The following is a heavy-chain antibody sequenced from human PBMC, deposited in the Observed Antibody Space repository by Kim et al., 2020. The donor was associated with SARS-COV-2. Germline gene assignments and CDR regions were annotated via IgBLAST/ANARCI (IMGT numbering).Heavy chain of an antibody. J-gene: IGHJ4*02. CDR1: GGSFSGYY. CDR3: ARGDFDDYGHYTDY. D-gene: IGHD4-17*01. Sequence: SETLSLTCAVYGGSFSGYYWSWIRQPPGKGLEWIGEINHSGSTNYNPSLKSRVTISVDTSKNQFSLKLSSVTAANTAVYYCARGDFDDYGHYTDYWGQGTPLTVSS. V-gene: IGHV4-34*01. CDR2: INHSGST.